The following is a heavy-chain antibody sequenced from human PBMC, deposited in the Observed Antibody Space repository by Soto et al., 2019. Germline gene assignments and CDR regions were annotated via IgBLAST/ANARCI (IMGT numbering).Heavy chain of an antibody. CDR3: ATGRYCSSATCYNYFDY. V-gene: IGHV4-4*02. J-gene: IGHJ4*02. D-gene: IGHD2-2*02. CDR1: NGSISSNNW. CDR2: IYHSGST. Sequence: SETLSLTCAVSNGSISSNNWWTWVRQPPGKGLQWIGEIYHSGSTNYNPSLKSRVTISVDKSKNRFSLNLNSVTAADTAVYYCATGRYCSSATCYNYFDYWGQGTLVTVSS.